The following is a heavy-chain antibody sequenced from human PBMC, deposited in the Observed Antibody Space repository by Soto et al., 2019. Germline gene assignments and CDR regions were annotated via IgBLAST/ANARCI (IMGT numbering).Heavy chain of an antibody. D-gene: IGHD3-10*01. J-gene: IGHJ4*02. CDR2: INHSGST. CDR1: GGSLSGNY. CDR3: ARARADDYGSENYYKGGFYDFGH. Sequence: QVLLQQWGAGLLKPSETLSLTCAVYGGSLSGNYWTWIRQPPGKGLEWIGNINHSGSTIYNPSLKSRVTISVGTSNNQFFLELSSVTAAAPAVYYCARARADDYGSENYYKGGFYDFGHWGQGTLVTVSS. V-gene: IGHV4-34*01.